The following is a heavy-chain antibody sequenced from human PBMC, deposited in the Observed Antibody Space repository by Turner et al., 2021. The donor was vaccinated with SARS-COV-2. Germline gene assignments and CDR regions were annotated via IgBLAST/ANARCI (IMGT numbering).Heavy chain of an antibody. J-gene: IGHJ4*02. D-gene: IGHD3-10*01. V-gene: IGHV3-30*04. Sequence: IRGVRQAPGKGLECVAVISYDGSNKYYADSVKGRVTISRDNSKNTLYLQMNSLRAEDTAVYYCSRGDYYGSGSYFNPSPYFDYWGQGTLVTVSS. CDR3: SRGDYYGSGSYFNPSPYFDY. CDR2: ISYDGSNK.